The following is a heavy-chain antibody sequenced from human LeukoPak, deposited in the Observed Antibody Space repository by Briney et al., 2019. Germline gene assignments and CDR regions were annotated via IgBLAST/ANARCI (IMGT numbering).Heavy chain of an antibody. D-gene: IGHD1-26*01. Sequence: GGSLRLSCAASGFTFSDYYMSWIRQAPGKGLEWVSYISSSGSTIYYADSVKGRFTISIDNSKNTLYLQMNSLRAEDTAVYYCAKDEVGTFDPWGQGTLVTVSS. CDR1: GFTFSDYY. J-gene: IGHJ5*02. CDR3: AKDEVGTFDP. V-gene: IGHV3-11*04. CDR2: ISSSGSTI.